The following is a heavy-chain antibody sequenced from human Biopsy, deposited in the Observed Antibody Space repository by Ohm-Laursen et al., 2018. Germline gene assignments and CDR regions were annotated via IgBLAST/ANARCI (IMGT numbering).Heavy chain of an antibody. D-gene: IGHD3-10*01. CDR2: ISGSGTTI. CDR3: ERDVAGSYHDF. CDR1: GFTFSDYY. J-gene: IGHJ4*02. Sequence: SLRLSCAATGFTFSDYYMSWIRKAPGKGLEWLSYISGSGTTIFYADSVKGRFTVSRDNAKNSLYLQMNSLTVEDTAEYYCERDVAGSYHDFWGQGTLVTVSS. V-gene: IGHV3-11*01.